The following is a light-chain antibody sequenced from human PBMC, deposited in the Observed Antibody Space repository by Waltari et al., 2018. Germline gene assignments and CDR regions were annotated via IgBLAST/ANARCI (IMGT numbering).Light chain of an antibody. CDR1: ALPKHY. J-gene: IGLJ2*01. Sequence: SYELTQPPSVSVSPGQTARITCSGDALPKHYAYWFQQKPGQAPVLVICKDSERPSGIRERFSGSSSGTTVTLTISGVQAEDEADYYCQSTDSSGSYRVFGGGTKLTVL. CDR2: KDS. V-gene: IGLV3-25*03. CDR3: QSTDSSGSYRV.